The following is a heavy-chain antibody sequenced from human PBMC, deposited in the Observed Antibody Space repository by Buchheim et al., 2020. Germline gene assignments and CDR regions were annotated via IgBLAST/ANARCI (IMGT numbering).Heavy chain of an antibody. J-gene: IGHJ4*02. CDR1: GGSIKDSDPY. Sequence: QLQLQESGPGLVKPSETLSLTCSVSGGSIKDSDPYWGWIRQSPGKGLEWIAMIYNSGTAYYNPSLRSRVTISVDTSKNHFSLRLSSVTTADTATFDCATIRDYRNFVEEWGQGTL. CDR2: IYNSGTA. CDR3: ATIRDYRNFVEE. D-gene: IGHD4-11*01. V-gene: IGHV4-39*02.